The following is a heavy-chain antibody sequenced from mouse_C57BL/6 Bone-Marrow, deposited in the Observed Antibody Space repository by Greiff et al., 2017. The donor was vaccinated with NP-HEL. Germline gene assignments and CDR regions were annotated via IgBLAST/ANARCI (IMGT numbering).Heavy chain of an antibody. CDR2: IWWDDDK. J-gene: IGHJ2*01. CDR1: GFSLSTFGMG. D-gene: IGHD1-1*01. Sequence: QVTLKVSGPGILQPSQTLSLTCSFSGFSLSTFGMGVGWIRQPSGKGLEWLAHIWWDDDKYYNPALKSRLTISKDTSKNQVCLKIANVDTADTATYYCARKDYGRYFDYWGQGTTLTVSS. CDR3: ARKDYGRYFDY. V-gene: IGHV8-8*01.